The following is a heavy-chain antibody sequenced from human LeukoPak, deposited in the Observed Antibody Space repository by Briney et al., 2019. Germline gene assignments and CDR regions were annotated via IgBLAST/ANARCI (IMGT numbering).Heavy chain of an antibody. CDR3: ATPPLRWLVKGGYYFDY. Sequence: ASVKVPCKVSGYTLTELSMHWVRQAPGKGLEWMGGFDPEDGETIYAQKFQGRVTMTEDTSTDTAYMELSSLRSEDTAVYYCATPPLRWLVKGGYYFDYWGQGTLVTVSS. D-gene: IGHD6-19*01. CDR2: FDPEDGET. J-gene: IGHJ4*02. V-gene: IGHV1-24*01. CDR1: GYTLTELS.